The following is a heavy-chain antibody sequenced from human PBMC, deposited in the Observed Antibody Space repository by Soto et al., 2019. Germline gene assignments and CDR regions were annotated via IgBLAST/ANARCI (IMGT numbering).Heavy chain of an antibody. CDR1: GGTFSSYA. Sequence: KFFCKASGGTFSSYAISWVRQAPGQGLEWMGGIIPIFGTANYAQKFQGRVTITADKSTSTAYMELSSLRSEDTAVYYCASSIAAAGTAPEYYFDYWGQGTLVTVSS. CDR2: IIPIFGTA. J-gene: IGHJ4*02. V-gene: IGHV1-69*06. D-gene: IGHD6-13*01. CDR3: ASSIAAAGTAPEYYFDY.